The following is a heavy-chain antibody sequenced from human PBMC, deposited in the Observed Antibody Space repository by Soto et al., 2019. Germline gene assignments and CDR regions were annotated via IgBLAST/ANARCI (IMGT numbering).Heavy chain of an antibody. CDR3: AREEVDHYFDY. Sequence: GGSLRLSCEASGFTFSGFDMHWVRQPTGKGLEWVSSIGTAGDTYYADSVKGRFTISRDNSKNTLYLQMNSLRAEDTAVYYCAREEVDHYFDYWGQGTLVTVSS. CDR1: GFTFSGFD. J-gene: IGHJ4*02. V-gene: IGHV3-13*01. CDR2: IGTAGDT.